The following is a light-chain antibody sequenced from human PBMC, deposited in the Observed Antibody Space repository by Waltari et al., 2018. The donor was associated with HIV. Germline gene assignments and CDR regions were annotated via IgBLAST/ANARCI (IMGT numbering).Light chain of an antibody. CDR3: QHYSTSSST. J-gene: IGKJ1*01. Sequence: DIQMTQSPSTLSASVGERITITCRASQNINTYLAWYQQRPGKAPNLLISKASNIESGVPSRFSGSGSGIEFTLTINSLQPDDFATYYCQHYSTSSSTFGQGTKVEI. V-gene: IGKV1-5*03. CDR2: KAS. CDR1: QNINTY.